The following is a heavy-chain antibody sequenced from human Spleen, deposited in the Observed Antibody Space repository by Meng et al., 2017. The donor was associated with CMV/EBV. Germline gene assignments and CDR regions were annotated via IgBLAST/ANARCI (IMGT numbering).Heavy chain of an antibody. CDR3: ARGGSPQTLEWLLYGMDV. D-gene: IGHD3-3*01. Sequence: ASVKVSCKASGYTLTSYYMTWVRQAPGQGLEWMATINPNSAATSYAQKFQGRVTMTRGTSTSTVYMELSSLRSEDTAVYYCARGGSPQTLEWLLYGMDVWGQGTTVTVSS. V-gene: IGHV1-46*01. J-gene: IGHJ6*02. CDR2: INPNSAAT. CDR1: GYTLTSYY.